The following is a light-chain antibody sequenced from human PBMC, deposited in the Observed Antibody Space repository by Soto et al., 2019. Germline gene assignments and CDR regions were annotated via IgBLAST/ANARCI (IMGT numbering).Light chain of an antibody. CDR2: KVS. Sequence: DVVMTQSPLSLPVTLGQPASISCRSSQSLVSSNGNTYLNWFQQRPGQSPRRLVYKVSNRDSGVPDRFSGSGSGTDFTLNISRVEAEDVGVDYCMQGGHWPTFGQGTKLEIK. J-gene: IGKJ2*01. V-gene: IGKV2-30*01. CDR3: MQGGHWPT. CDR1: QSLVSSNGNTY.